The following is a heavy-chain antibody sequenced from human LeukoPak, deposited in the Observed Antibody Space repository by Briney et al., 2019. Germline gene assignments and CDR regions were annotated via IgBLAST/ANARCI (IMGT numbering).Heavy chain of an antibody. J-gene: IGHJ4*02. V-gene: IGHV1-2*02. CDR3: ARGPPPYDILTGSPSFDY. D-gene: IGHD3-9*01. Sequence: ASVKVSCKASGYTFTGYYMHWVRQAPGQGLEWMGWINPNSGGTNYAQKFQGRVTMTRDTSISTAYMELSRLRSDDTAVYYCARGPPPYDILTGSPSFDYWGQGTLVTVSS. CDR1: GYTFTGYY. CDR2: INPNSGGT.